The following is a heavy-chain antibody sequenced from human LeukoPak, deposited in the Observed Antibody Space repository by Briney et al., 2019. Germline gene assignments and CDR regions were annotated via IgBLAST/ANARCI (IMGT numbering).Heavy chain of an antibody. CDR1: GFTFSSYW. CDR3: ARDASDTLPWFGDDAFDI. D-gene: IGHD3-10*01. CDR2: IKQDGSEK. J-gene: IGHJ3*02. V-gene: IGHV3-7*01. Sequence: GGSLRLSCAASGFTFSSYWMSWVRQAPGKGLEWVANIKQDGSEKYYVDSVKGRFTISRDNAKNSLYLQMNSLRAEDTAVYYCARDASDTLPWFGDDAFDIWGQGTMVTVSS.